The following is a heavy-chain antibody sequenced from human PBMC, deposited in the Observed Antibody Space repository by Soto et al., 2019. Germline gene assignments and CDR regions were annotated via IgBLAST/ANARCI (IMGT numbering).Heavy chain of an antibody. Sequence: PGESLKISCNGSGYSFTSYWIGWVRQMPGKGLEWMGIIYPGDSDTRYSPSFQGQVTISADKSISTTYLQWSRMKASDTAMYYCARRGSSWYWFDPWGQGTLVTVSS. D-gene: IGHD6-13*01. CDR2: IYPGDSDT. CDR3: ARRGSSWYWFDP. V-gene: IGHV5-51*01. CDR1: GYSFTSYW. J-gene: IGHJ5*02.